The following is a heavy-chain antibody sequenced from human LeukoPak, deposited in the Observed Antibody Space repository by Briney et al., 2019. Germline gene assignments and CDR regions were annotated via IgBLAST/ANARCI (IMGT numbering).Heavy chain of an antibody. D-gene: IGHD5-12*01. J-gene: IGHJ6*02. CDR2: IYTSGST. Sequence: SETLSLTCTVSGGSISSYYWSWIRQPAGKGLEWIGRIYTSGSTNYNPSLKSRVTISVDTSKNQFSLKLSSVTAADTAVYYCAREWEWLRLGYYGMDVWGQGTTVTVSS. CDR1: GGSISSYY. CDR3: AREWEWLRLGYYGMDV. V-gene: IGHV4-4*07.